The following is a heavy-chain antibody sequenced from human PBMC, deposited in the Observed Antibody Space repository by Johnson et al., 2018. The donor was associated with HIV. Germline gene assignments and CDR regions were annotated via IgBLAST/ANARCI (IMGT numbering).Heavy chain of an antibody. J-gene: IGHJ3*02. CDR3: ARAGRQQLVLDAFDI. CDR2: IKQDGSEK. Sequence: VQLVESGGGVVQPGGSLRLSCAASGFTFSSYGMHWVRQAPGKGLEWVANIKQDGSEKYSVDSVKGRFTISRDNSKNTLYLQMNSLRAEDTAVYYCARAGRQQLVLDAFDIWGQGTMVTVSS. V-gene: IGHV3-7*03. CDR1: GFTFSSYG. D-gene: IGHD6-13*01.